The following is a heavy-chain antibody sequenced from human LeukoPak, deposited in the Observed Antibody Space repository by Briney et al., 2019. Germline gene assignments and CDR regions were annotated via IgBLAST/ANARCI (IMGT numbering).Heavy chain of an antibody. CDR3: ARRNVPPLTTFDM. J-gene: IGHJ3*02. D-gene: IGHD2-2*01. CDR2: IYYSGST. CDR1: GGSISSYY. V-gene: IGHV4-59*01. Sequence: PSETLSLTCTVSGGSISSYYWSWIRQPPGKGLEWIGYIYYSGSTNYNPSLKSRVTISVDTSKNQFSLKLSSVTAADTAVYYCARRNVPPLTTFDMWGQGTMVTVSS.